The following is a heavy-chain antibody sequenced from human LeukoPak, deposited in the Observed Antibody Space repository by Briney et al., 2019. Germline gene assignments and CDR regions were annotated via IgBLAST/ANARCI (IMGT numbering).Heavy chain of an antibody. CDR2: IYYSGST. CDR3: ARERGDYYDSDQQEDHYYYMDV. CDR1: DGSISSSSYY. V-gene: IGHV4-31*03. D-gene: IGHD3-22*01. J-gene: IGHJ6*03. Sequence: SETLSLTCTVSDGSISSSSYYWGWIRQPPGKGLEWIGYIYYSGSTYYNPSLKSRVTISVDTSKNQFSLKLSSVTAADTAVYYCARERGDYYDSDQQEDHYYYMDVWGKGTTVTVSS.